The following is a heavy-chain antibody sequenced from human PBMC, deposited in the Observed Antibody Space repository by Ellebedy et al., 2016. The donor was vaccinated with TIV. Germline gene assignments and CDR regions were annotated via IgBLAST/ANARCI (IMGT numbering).Heavy chain of an antibody. CDR3: AKKTPGDFGELPDY. J-gene: IGHJ4*02. Sequence: GGSLRLXXAASGFTFSTYGMHWVRQAPGKGLEWVAVISHDGGNKHYADSVKGRFTISRDNSKNTLYLQMNSLRAEDTAVYYCAKKTPGDFGELPDYWGQGTLVTVSS. CDR1: GFTFSTYG. CDR2: ISHDGGNK. V-gene: IGHV3-30*18. D-gene: IGHD3-10*01.